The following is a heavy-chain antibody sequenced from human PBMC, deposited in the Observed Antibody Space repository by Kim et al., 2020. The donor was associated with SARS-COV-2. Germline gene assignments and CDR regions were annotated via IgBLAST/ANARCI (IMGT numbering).Heavy chain of an antibody. CDR1: GFTVSSND. CDR3: ARAPVVVVAATVHYYGMDV. V-gene: IGHV3-53*01. J-gene: IGHJ6*02. CDR2: IYSGGST. D-gene: IGHD2-15*01. Sequence: GGSLRLSCAASGFTVSSNDMSWVRQAPGKGLEWVSVIYSGGSTYYAAAVKGRLTISRDNSKNTLYLQMNSRRAEDTAVYYCARAPVVVVAATVHYYGMDVWGRGTTVTVSS.